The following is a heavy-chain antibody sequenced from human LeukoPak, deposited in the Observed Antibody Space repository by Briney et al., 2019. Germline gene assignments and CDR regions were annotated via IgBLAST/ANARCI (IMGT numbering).Heavy chain of an antibody. CDR1: GGSFSGYY. D-gene: IGHD5-18*01. V-gene: IGHV4-34*01. Sequence: SETLSLTCAVYGGSFSGYYWSWIRQPPGKGLEWIGEINHSGSTNYNPSLKSRVTISVDTSKNQFSLKLSSVTAADTAVYYCARDRYIFAGPDAYYYMGVWGKGTTVAISS. J-gene: IGHJ6*03. CDR2: INHSGST. CDR3: ARDRYIFAGPDAYYYMGV.